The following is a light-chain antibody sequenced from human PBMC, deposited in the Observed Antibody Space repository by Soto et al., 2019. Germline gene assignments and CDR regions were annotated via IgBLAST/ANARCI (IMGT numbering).Light chain of an antibody. J-gene: IGKJ1*01. CDR2: DAT. V-gene: IGKV1-5*01. CDR3: QQYNSYWT. Sequence: DIQMTQSPSTLSAYVGDRVTITCRASQSVSRGLAWYQQTPGKVPKLLIYDATSLESGVPSRFSGSGSGTEFTLTISSLQPDDFATYYCQQYNSYWTFGQGTKVEIK. CDR1: QSVSRG.